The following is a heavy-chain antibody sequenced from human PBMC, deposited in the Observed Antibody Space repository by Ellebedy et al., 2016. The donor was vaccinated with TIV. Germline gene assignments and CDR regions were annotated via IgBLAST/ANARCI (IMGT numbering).Heavy chain of an antibody. D-gene: IGHD3-10*01. J-gene: IGHJ4*02. CDR3: TRDPANGSTGY. CDR1: GFTFGDYA. V-gene: IGHV3-49*03. Sequence: GESLKISXTTSGFTFGDYAMSWFRQAPGKGLEWVGFIRSKAYGGTAEYAASVKGRFTISRDDSKSIAYLQMNSLKTEDTAIYYCTRDPANGSTGYWGQGTLVTVSS. CDR2: IRSKAYGGTA.